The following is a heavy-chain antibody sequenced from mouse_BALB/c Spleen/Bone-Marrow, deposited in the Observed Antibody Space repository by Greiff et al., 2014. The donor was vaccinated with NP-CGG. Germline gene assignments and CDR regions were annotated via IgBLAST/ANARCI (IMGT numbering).Heavy chain of an antibody. CDR3: VRHKNYYAMDY. J-gene: IGHJ4*01. CDR2: ITNGGDNT. CDR1: GFVFSRYD. V-gene: IGHV5-12-1*01. Sequence: EVNVVESGGGLVKPGGSLKLSCAASGFVFSRYDMSWVRQTPEKRLEWVAYITNGGDNTYYPDTVKGRFTISRDNAKNTLYLQMSSLKSEDTAMYYCVRHKNYYAMDYWGQGTSVTVSS.